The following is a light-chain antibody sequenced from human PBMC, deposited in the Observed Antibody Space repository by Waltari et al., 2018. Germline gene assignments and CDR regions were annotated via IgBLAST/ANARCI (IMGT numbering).Light chain of an antibody. J-gene: IGKJ1*01. V-gene: IGKV1-27*01. CDR2: AAS. CDR3: QKYNSAPWP. Sequence: DIQMTQSPSSLSASVGDRVTITCRASQGISNYLAWYQQKPGKVPKLLIYAASTLQSGVPSRVSGSGSGTDFPLTISSLQPEDVATYYCQKYNSAPWPFGQGTKVEIK. CDR1: QGISNY.